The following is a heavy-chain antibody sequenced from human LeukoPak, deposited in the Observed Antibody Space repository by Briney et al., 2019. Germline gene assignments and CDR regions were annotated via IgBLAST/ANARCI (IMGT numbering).Heavy chain of an antibody. CDR1: GFTFSIYA. J-gene: IGHJ5*02. D-gene: IGHD6-19*01. V-gene: IGHV3-23*01. Sequence: PGGSLRLSCAASGFTFSIYAMTWVRRAPGKGLEWVSYISFSGDSTYYADSVKGRFAISRDNSKNTLYLQMNSLGADDTAVYYCARGSSGWSGWFDPWGQGSLVTVSS. CDR3: ARGSSGWSGWFDP. CDR2: ISFSGDST.